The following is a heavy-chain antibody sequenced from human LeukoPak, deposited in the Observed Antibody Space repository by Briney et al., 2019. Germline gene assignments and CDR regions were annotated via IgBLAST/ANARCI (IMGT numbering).Heavy chain of an antibody. D-gene: IGHD4-23*01. Sequence: GGSLRLSCAASGFTFSSYGMHWVRQAPGKGLEWVAVIWYDGSNKYYADSVKGRFTISRDNSKNTLYLQMNSLRAEDTAVYYCAKDSSDYGGNSGYWGQGTLVTVSS. CDR1: GFTFSSYG. CDR3: AKDSSDYGGNSGY. V-gene: IGHV3-33*06. CDR2: IWYDGSNK. J-gene: IGHJ4*02.